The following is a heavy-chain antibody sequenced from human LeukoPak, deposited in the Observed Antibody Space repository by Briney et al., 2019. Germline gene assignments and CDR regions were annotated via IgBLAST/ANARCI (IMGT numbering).Heavy chain of an antibody. CDR2: VTGGGGTT. J-gene: IGHJ4*02. Sequence: GGSLRLSCAASGFTFSSYGMSWVRQAPGKGLEWVSAVTGGGGTTYYADSVRGRFTISRDSSKNTLYLQMNSLRAEDTAVYYCAKMQGYFDYWGQGTLVTVSS. CDR1: GFTFSSYG. V-gene: IGHV3-23*01. CDR3: AKMQGYFDY.